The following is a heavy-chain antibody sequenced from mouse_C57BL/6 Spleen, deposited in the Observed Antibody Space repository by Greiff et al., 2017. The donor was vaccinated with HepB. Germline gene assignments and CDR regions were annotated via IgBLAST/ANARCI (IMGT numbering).Heavy chain of an antibody. V-gene: IGHV3-6*01. CDR3: ARDHRRAMDY. D-gene: IGHD2-14*01. Sequence: EVKLMESGPGLVKPSQSLSLTCSVTGYSITSGYYWNWIRQFPGNKLEWMGYISYDGSNNYNPSLKNRISITRDTSKNQFFLKLNSVTTEDTATYYCARDHRRAMDYWGQGTSVTVSS. J-gene: IGHJ4*01. CDR2: ISYDGSN. CDR1: GYSITSGYY.